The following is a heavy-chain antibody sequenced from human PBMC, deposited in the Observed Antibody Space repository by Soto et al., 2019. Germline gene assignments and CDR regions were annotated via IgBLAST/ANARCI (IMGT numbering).Heavy chain of an antibody. D-gene: IGHD2-2*01. CDR2: ISYDGSNK. Sequence: QVQLVESGGGVVQPGRSLRLSCAASGFSFSSYAMHWVRQAPGKGLEWVAVISYDGSNKYYADSVKGRFTISRDNSKNTLYLQMNSLRAEDTAVYYCASGLKLVPAAADYWGQGTLVTVSS. CDR1: GFSFSSYA. CDR3: ASGLKLVPAAADY. J-gene: IGHJ4*02. V-gene: IGHV3-30-3*01.